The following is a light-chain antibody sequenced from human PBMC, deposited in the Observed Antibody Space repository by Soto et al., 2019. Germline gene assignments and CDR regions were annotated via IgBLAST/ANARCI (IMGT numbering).Light chain of an antibody. Sequence: EIVMTQSPATLSVSPGERATLSCRASQSVSSNLAWYQQKPGQAPRLLIYAASTRATGIPARFSGSGSGTEVTITTISLQSDDVVAYYCQQHSSWPPLTFGGGTKVEI. CDR3: QQHSSWPPLT. CDR1: QSVSSN. V-gene: IGKV3-15*01. CDR2: AAS. J-gene: IGKJ4*01.